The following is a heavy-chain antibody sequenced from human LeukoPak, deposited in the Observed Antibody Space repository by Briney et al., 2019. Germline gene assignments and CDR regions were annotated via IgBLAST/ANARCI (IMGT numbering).Heavy chain of an antibody. Sequence: SETLALTCTVSGGSISSYYWSWIRQPPGKGLEWIGYIYYSGSTNYNPSLKSRVTILVDTSKNQFSLKLSSVTAADTAVYYCARSIVVPSNNWFDPWGQGTLVTVSS. D-gene: IGHD2-2*01. J-gene: IGHJ5*02. CDR3: ARSIVVPSNNWFDP. CDR1: GGSISSYY. CDR2: IYYSGST. V-gene: IGHV4-59*01.